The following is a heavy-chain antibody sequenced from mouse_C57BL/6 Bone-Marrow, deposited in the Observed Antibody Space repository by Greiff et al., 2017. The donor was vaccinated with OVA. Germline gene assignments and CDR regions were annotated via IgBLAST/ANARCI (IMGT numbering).Heavy chain of an antibody. V-gene: IGHV1-52*01. CDR3: ARIRLGRYFDV. CDR2: IDPSDSET. Sequence: QPVAELVRPGSSVKLSRKASASNFTIYLMHWVKQRPIQGLEWIGNIDPSDSETHYNQKFKDKATLTVDKSSSTAYMQLSSLTSEDSAVYYCARIRLGRYFDVWGTGTTVTVSS. J-gene: IGHJ1*03. CDR1: ASNFTIYL. D-gene: IGHD4-1*01.